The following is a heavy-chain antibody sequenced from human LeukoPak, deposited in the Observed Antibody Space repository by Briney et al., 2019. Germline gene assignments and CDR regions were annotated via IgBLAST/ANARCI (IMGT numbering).Heavy chain of an antibody. J-gene: IGHJ4*02. Sequence: GGSLRLSCAASGFTVSSKYMSWVRQAPGKGLEWVSVIYSGGSTYYADSVKGRFTISRDNSKNTLYLQMNSLRAEDTAVYYCARGCSSTSCYGFDYWGQGTLVTVSS. D-gene: IGHD2-2*01. CDR1: GFTVSSKY. CDR3: ARGCSSTSCYGFDY. CDR2: IYSGGST. V-gene: IGHV3-53*01.